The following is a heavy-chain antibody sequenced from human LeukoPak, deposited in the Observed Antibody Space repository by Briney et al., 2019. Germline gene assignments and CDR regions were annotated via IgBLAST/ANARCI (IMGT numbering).Heavy chain of an antibody. V-gene: IGHV5-10-1*01. J-gene: IGHJ5*02. CDR1: GYSFTSYW. Sequence: SLRISCKGSGYSFTSYWISWVRQMPGKGLEWMGGIDPSDSYTNDSPSFQGHVTISADKSISTAYLQWSSLKASDTAMYYCAPHRGGLEDLKFDPWGQGTLVTVSS. CDR2: IDPSDSYT. D-gene: IGHD3-10*01. CDR3: APHRGGLEDLKFDP.